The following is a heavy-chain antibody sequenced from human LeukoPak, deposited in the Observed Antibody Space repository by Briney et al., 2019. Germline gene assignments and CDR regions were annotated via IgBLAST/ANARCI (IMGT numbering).Heavy chain of an antibody. Sequence: PSETLSLTCTVSGGSVSSGSYYWSWIRQPPGKGLEWIGYIYYSGSTNYNPSLKSRVTISVDTSKNQFSLKLSSVTAADTAVYYCARDHPRWGQLVYYYGMDVWGQGTRVTVSS. CDR3: ARDHPRWGQLVYYYGMDV. V-gene: IGHV4-61*01. CDR2: IYYSGST. CDR1: GGSVSSGSYY. D-gene: IGHD6-6*01. J-gene: IGHJ6*02.